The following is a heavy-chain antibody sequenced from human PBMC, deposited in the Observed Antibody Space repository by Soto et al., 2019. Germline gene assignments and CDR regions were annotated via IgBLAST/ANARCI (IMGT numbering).Heavy chain of an antibody. V-gene: IGHV4-30-2*01. CDR1: GDTISTGGYS. CDR3: ARETYGDYVGYFDP. D-gene: IGHD4-17*01. Sequence: QLQLQESGSRLVKSSETLSLTCAVSGDTISTGGYSWAWIRQPPGKPLEWIGHTCHSGNPYYNPSLKRRVXIXVXRXXDLFSLTLSSVTAADTAGYYFARETYGDYVGYFDPWGQGTLVTVSS. J-gene: IGHJ5*02. CDR2: TCHSGNP.